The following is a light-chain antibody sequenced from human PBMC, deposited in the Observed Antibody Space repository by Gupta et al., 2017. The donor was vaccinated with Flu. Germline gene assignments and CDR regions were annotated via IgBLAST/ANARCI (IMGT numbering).Light chain of an antibody. V-gene: IGLV3-1*01. CDR1: RLGDKY. CDR2: QDT. J-gene: IGLJ3*02. Sequence: SYDLPQPPSVSVSPGQTASITCSGDRLGDKYACWYQQKPGQSPVLVIYQDTKRPAGIPERFSGSNSGNTATLTISGTQAMDEADYYCQAWDSRTVVFGGGTKLAVL. CDR3: QAWDSRTVV.